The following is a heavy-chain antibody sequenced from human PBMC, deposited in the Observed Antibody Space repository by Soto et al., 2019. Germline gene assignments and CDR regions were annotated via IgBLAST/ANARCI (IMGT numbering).Heavy chain of an antibody. J-gene: IGHJ4*02. D-gene: IGHD3-22*01. CDR1: GASVSSTYW. CDR3: ARGSYYYDSSGYYHY. Sequence: SETLSLTCAGSGASVSSTYWWSWVRQPPGKGPEWIGEINHRGGANYNPSLKSRVTMSLDISKSQFSLRLTSVTAADTAVYYCARGSYYYDSSGYYHYWGQGTLVTVSS. CDR2: INHRGGA. V-gene: IGHV4-4*02.